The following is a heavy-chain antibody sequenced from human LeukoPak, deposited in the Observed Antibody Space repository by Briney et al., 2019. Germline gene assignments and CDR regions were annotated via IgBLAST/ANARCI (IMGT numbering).Heavy chain of an antibody. D-gene: IGHD5-12*01. Sequence: GESLKISCKGSRYSFTSYWIGWVRQMPGKGLEWMGIIYPGDSDTRYSPSLQGQVTISADKSISTAYLQWSSLKASDTAMYYCARHLSGYDPAFDIWGQGTMVTVSS. CDR2: IYPGDSDT. J-gene: IGHJ3*02. V-gene: IGHV5-51*01. CDR3: ARHLSGYDPAFDI. CDR1: RYSFTSYW.